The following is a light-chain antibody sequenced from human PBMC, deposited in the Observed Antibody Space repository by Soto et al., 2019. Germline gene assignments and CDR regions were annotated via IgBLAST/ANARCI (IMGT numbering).Light chain of an antibody. CDR1: NSNIGAGYD. CDR2: GNN. Sequence: QSVLTQPPSMSGAPGQRVTISCTGSNSNIGAGYDVHWYQQLPGTAPKLLIYGNNNRPSGVPDRFSGSKSGTSASLAITGLQAEDEADYYCQSYDSSLSGSDVVFGGGTKLTVL. V-gene: IGLV1-40*01. CDR3: QSYDSSLSGSDVV. J-gene: IGLJ2*01.